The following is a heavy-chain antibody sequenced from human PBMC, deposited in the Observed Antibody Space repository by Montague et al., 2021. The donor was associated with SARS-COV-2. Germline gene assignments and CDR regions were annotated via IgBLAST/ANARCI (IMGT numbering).Heavy chain of an antibody. J-gene: IGHJ2*01. CDR3: AKQPGAGAVVYWYFDH. CDR2: IFGSAAGT. V-gene: IGHV3-23*01. CDR1: GFAFNNFA. Sequence: SLRLSCAASGFAFNNFAMSWVRQAPGKGLEWVSSIFGSAAGTYYADSVKGRFTISRDNSKNTLYLQMNSLKAEDTAKYYCAKQPGAGAVVYWYFDHWGRGTVVSVSS. D-gene: IGHD6-19*01.